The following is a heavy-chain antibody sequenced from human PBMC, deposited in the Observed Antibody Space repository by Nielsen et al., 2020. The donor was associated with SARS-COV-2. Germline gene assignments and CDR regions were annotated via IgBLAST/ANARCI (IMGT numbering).Heavy chain of an antibody. CDR2: INSDGSFNSDGSTT. CDR1: GFTFSSYE. Sequence: GESLKISCAASGFTFSSYEMNWVRQAPGKGLVWVSRINSDGSFNSDGSTTYYADSVKGRFTISRDNAKNTLYLQMNSLRSEDTALYYCAKDMGSGYVHNWDLWGQGTLVIVSS. D-gene: IGHD5-12*01. CDR3: AKDMGSGYVHNWDL. V-gene: IGHV3-74*01. J-gene: IGHJ5*02.